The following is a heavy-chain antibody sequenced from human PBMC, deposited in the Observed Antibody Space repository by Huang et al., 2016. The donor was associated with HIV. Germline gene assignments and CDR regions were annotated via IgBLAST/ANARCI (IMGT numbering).Heavy chain of an antibody. CDR1: GFTFSNYG. CDR2: RLYDGSNK. J-gene: IGHJ4*02. CDR3: AKTRSRVTILRVETDIPFDY. V-gene: IGHV3-30*02. Sequence: QVQLLESGGGVVQPGGSMRLAFAASGFTFSNYGMHWDRPAPGKGLEWVSFRLYDGSNKYYGKSVKGRFTITRDSTKNTLQLQMNSLRAEDTAVYYCAKTRSRVTILRVETDIPFDYWGQGSLVTVSS. D-gene: IGHD3-10*01.